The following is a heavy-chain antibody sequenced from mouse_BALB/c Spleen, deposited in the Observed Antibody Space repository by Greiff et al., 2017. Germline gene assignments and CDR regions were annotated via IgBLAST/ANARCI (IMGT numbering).Heavy chain of an antibody. V-gene: IGHV3-2*02. D-gene: IGHD2-3*01. CDR2: ISYSGST. CDR1: GYSITSDYA. CDR3: ARTTDGYRGVFDY. Sequence: EVKLVESGPGLVKPSQSLSLTCTVTGYSITSDYAWNWIRQFPGNKLEWMGYISYSGSTSYNPSLKSRISITRDTSKNQFFLQLNSVTTEDTATYYCARTTDGYRGVFDYWGQGTTLTVSS. J-gene: IGHJ2*01.